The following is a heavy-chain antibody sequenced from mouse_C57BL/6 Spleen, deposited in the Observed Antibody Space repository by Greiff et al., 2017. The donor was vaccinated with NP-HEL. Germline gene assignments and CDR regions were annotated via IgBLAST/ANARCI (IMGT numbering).Heavy chain of an antibody. D-gene: IGHD1-1*01. V-gene: IGHV3-6*01. J-gene: IGHJ3*01. CDR2: ISYDGSN. Sequence: EVKLQESGPGLVKPSQSLSLTCSVTGYSITSGYYWNWIRQFPGNKLEWMGYISYDGSNNYNPSLKNRISITRDTSKNQFFLKLNSVTTEDTATYYGARDYGSSYRAWFAYWGQGTLVTVSA. CDR1: GYSITSGYY. CDR3: ARDYGSSYRAWFAY.